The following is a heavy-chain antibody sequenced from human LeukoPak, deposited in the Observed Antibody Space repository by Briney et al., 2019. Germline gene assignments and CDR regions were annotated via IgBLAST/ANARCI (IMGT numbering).Heavy chain of an antibody. CDR3: AXXXXXXXXXXNLLGGYFDY. V-gene: IGHV4-59*01. D-gene: IGHD3-16*01. CDR2: IYYSGST. Sequence: SETLSLTCTVSGGSISSYYWSWIRQPPGKGLEWIGYIYYSGSTNYNPSLKSRVTISVDTSKNQFSLKLSSVTAADTAVYYCAXXXXXXXXXXNLLGGYFDYWGQGTLVTVSS. J-gene: IGHJ4*02. CDR1: GGSISSYY.